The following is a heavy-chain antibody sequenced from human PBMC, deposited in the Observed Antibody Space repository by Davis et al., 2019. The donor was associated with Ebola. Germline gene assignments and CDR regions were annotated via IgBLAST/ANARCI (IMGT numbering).Heavy chain of an antibody. Sequence: SETLSLTCAVYGGSFSGYYWSWIRQPPGKGLEWIGEINHSGSTNYNPSLKSRVTISVDTSKNQFSLKLSSVTAADTAVYYCARAEYSSSWYYWGQGNLVTVSS. D-gene: IGHD6-13*01. V-gene: IGHV4-34*01. J-gene: IGHJ4*02. CDR1: GGSFSGYY. CDR2: INHSGST. CDR3: ARAEYSSSWYY.